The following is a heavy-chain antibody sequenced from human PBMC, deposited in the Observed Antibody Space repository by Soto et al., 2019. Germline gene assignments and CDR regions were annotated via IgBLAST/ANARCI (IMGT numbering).Heavy chain of an antibody. CDR1: GGTFSSYA. D-gene: IGHD3-22*01. V-gene: IGHV1-69*01. J-gene: IGHJ4*02. Sequence: QVQLVQSGAEVKKPGSSVKVSCKASGGTFSSYAISWVRQAPGQGLEWMGGIIPIFGTAIYAQKFQGRVTITAVESTSKAYMELSSLRSEDTAVYYCARGAQPHYYDRSGYWLVDYWGQGTLVTVSS. CDR2: IIPIFGTA. CDR3: ARGAQPHYYDRSGYWLVDY.